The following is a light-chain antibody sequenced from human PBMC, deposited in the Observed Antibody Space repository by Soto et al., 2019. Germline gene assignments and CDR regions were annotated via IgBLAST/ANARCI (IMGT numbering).Light chain of an antibody. J-gene: IGKJ1*01. Sequence: DIQMTQSPSSLSASVGDRVTITCRASQDIGNYLNWYQQKPGKPPKLLIYDASDLATGFPTRFSGRGSGTAFTFTINSLQPEDFAEYYCQQYDDLLSFGEGTKLEV. CDR2: DAS. CDR3: QQYDDLLS. CDR1: QDIGNY. V-gene: IGKV1-33*01.